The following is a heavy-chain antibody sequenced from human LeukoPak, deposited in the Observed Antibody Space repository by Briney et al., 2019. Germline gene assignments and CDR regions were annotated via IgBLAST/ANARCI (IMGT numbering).Heavy chain of an antibody. CDR3: ARAHHCHSGTCHPPGEAFDI. V-gene: IGHV4-39*07. D-gene: IGHD2/OR15-2a*01. J-gene: IGHJ3*02. CDR2: IYYSGST. CDR1: GGSINSGEDY. Sequence: SETLSLTCTVAGGSINSGEDYWVWIREPPGKGLEWIGSIYYSGSTSYDPSLKSRVTMTVDTSKSQFSLKLSSVTAADTAVYFCARAHHCHSGTCHPPGEAFDIWGQGTMVTVSS.